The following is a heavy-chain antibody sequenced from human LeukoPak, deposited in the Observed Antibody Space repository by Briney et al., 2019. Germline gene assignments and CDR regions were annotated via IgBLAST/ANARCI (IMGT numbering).Heavy chain of an antibody. CDR2: IYYSGST. CDR1: GGSISSYY. CDR3: ARRTGWLPNGDYFDY. J-gene: IGHJ4*02. Sequence: SETLSLTCTVSGGSISSYYWSWIRQPPGKGLEWIGYIYYSGSTNYNPSLKSRVTISVDTSKNQFSLKLSSVTAADTAVYYCARRTGWLPNGDYFDYWGQGTLVTVSS. D-gene: IGHD5-24*01. V-gene: IGHV4-59*08.